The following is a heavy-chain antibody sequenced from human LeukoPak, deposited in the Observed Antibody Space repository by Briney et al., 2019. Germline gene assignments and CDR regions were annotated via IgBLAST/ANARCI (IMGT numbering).Heavy chain of an antibody. V-gene: IGHV4-39*07. Sequence: PSETLSLTCTVSGGSISSSDYYWGWIRQPPGKGLEWIGEIYHSGSTNYNSSLKSRVTISVDKSKNQFSLKLSSVTAADTAVYYCARVRSGSYDAFDIWGQGTMVTVSS. CDR1: GGSISSSDYY. J-gene: IGHJ3*02. CDR3: ARVRSGSYDAFDI. D-gene: IGHD3-10*01. CDR2: IYHSGST.